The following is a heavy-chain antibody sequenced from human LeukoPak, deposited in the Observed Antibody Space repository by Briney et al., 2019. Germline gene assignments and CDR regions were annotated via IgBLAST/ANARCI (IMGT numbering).Heavy chain of an antibody. V-gene: IGHV3-48*03. Sequence: GGSLRLSCTASTFSFGDYTMSWVRQPRGKGREWVSSISSRGYAIDYADSVQGRFTISRDSSKNSLYLQMNSLRVEDTAVYYCARSPSSFDPWGQGAQVTVS. J-gene: IGHJ5*02. CDR3: ARSPSSFDP. D-gene: IGHD3-16*02. CDR2: ISSRGYAI. CDR1: TFSFGDYT.